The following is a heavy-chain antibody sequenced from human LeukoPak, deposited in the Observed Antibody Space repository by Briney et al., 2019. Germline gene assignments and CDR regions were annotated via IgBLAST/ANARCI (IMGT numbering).Heavy chain of an antibody. J-gene: IGHJ1*01. CDR3: ARGGIAAAGTLRH. CDR2: IYYSGST. Sequence: ASETLSLTCTVSGGSISSYYWSWIRQPPGKGLEWIGYIYYSGSTNYNPSLKSRVTISVDTSKNQFSLKLSSVTAADTAVYYCARGGIAAAGTLRHWGQGTLVTVSS. CDR1: GGSISSYY. V-gene: IGHV4-59*01. D-gene: IGHD6-13*01.